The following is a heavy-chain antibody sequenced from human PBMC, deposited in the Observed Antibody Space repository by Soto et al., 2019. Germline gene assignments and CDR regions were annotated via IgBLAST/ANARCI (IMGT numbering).Heavy chain of an antibody. CDR3: ARDRWSERDLFDY. Sequence: GGSLRLSCAASGFTFSSYAMHWGRQAPGKGLECVAVISYDGSNKYYADSVKGRFTISRDNSKNTLYLQMNSLRAEDTAVYYCARDRWSERDLFDYWGGGCLVTIS. CDR1: GFTFSSYA. J-gene: IGHJ4*02. V-gene: IGHV3-30-3*01. D-gene: IGHD3-3*01. CDR2: ISYDGSNK.